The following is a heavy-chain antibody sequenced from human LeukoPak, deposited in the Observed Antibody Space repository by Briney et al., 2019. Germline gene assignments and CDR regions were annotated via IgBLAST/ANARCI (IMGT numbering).Heavy chain of an antibody. CDR2: IGEEKSGSWT. J-gene: IGHJ4*02. CDR3: AKAGVISGWDY. V-gene: IGHV3-23*01. Sequence: QTGGAPRLSWAAPGFPLSKYPLGWGRQAPVKGLGLLSAIGEEKSGSWTKSADSVKGRFTISRDNSENTLYLQMDSLTVEDTAVYYCAKAGVISGWDYWGQGVLVTVSS. D-gene: IGHD3-3*02. CDR1: GFPLSKYP.